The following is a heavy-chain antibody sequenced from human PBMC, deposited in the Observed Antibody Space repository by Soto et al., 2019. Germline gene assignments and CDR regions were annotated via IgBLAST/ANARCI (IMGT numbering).Heavy chain of an antibody. D-gene: IGHD1-26*01. CDR1: GYTFTGYY. Sequence: ASVKVYCKASGYTFTGYYMHWVRQAPGQGLEWMGWINLNSGGTNYAQKFQGWVTMTRDTSISTAYMELSRLRSDDTAVYYCARTEYSGSYYVYWGQGTLVTVSS. V-gene: IGHV1-2*04. CDR3: ARTEYSGSYYVY. J-gene: IGHJ4*02. CDR2: INLNSGGT.